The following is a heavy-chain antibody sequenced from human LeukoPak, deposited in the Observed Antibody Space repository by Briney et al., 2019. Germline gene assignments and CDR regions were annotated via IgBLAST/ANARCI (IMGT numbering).Heavy chain of an antibody. CDR3: AKEPAYCGGDCYF. Sequence: GGSLRLSCAASGFVFRSYAMSWVRQAPGKGLEWVSAISGSGGNTYYADSVKGRFTISRDNSKNTLYLQMNSLRAEDTAVYYCAKEPAYCGGDCYFWGQGTLVTVSS. CDR1: GFVFRSYA. D-gene: IGHD2-21*02. CDR2: ISGSGGNT. J-gene: IGHJ4*02. V-gene: IGHV3-23*01.